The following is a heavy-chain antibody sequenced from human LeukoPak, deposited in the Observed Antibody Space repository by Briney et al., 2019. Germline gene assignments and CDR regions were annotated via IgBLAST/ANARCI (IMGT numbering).Heavy chain of an antibody. J-gene: IGHJ5*02. CDR1: GFSVSSTY. Sequence: GGSLRLTCAASGFSVSSTYMSWVRQAPGKGLEWVSLIYTSGSTFYADSVMGRFTISRDNSKNMLFLQMNSLRAEDSAVYYCTRDRAGTQSWVEFDLWGQGTLVTVSS. CDR3: TRDRAGTQSWVEFDL. V-gene: IGHV3-66*03. D-gene: IGHD3-10*01. CDR2: IYTSGST.